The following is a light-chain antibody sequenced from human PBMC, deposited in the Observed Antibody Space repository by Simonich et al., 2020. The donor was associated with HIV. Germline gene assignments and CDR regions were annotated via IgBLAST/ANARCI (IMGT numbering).Light chain of an antibody. CDR1: KSISTW. J-gene: IGKJ2*01. Sequence: DIQMTQSPSTLSASVVNRVTIPCRARKSISTWLAWYQQKPGKAPKLLIYESSSLESGVPSRFSGSGSGTLFTLTISSLQPDDFATYYCQQYNSYPYIFGQGTKLEIK. CDR2: ESS. V-gene: IGKV1-5*03. CDR3: QQYNSYPYI.